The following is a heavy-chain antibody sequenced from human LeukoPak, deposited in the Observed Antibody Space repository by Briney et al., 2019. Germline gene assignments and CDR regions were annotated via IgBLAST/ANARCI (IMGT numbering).Heavy chain of an antibody. V-gene: IGHV1-18*04. CDR3: ARALVYRYYMDV. Sequence: GASVKVSCKASGYTFTGYYMHWVRQAPGQGLEWMGWISAYNGNTNYAQKLQGRVTMTTDTSTSTAYMELRSLRSDDTAVYYCARALVYRYYMDVWGKGTTVTVSS. J-gene: IGHJ6*03. CDR2: ISAYNGNT. CDR1: GYTFTGYY. D-gene: IGHD1-26*01.